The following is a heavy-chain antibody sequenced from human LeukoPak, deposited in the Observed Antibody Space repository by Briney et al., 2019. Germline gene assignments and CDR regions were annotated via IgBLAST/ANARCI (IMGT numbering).Heavy chain of an antibody. CDR3: TKFDAPSGRENY. J-gene: IGHJ4*02. Sequence: GGSLRLSCAASGFPFSRYAMNWVRQAPGKGLEWVATVSGSDPSTYYADSVKGRFTIFRDNSKNTLYMQMNSLRAEDTAVYYCTKFDAPSGRENYWGQGTLVTVSS. CDR2: VSGSDPST. V-gene: IGHV3-23*01. CDR1: GFPFSRYA.